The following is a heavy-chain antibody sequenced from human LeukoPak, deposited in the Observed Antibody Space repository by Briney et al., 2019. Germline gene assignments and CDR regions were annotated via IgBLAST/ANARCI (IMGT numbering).Heavy chain of an antibody. CDR3: AREPQEGFDY. CDR2: ISGSSRAI. CDR1: GFTFCNYS. J-gene: IGHJ4*02. Sequence: GGSLRLSCAASGFTFCNYSMNSVRQAPGKGLEWISYISGSSRAIYYADSVKGRFTISRDNAKNSLYLQMNNLRAEDTAVYYCAREPQEGFDYWGQGTLVTISS. V-gene: IGHV3-48*01.